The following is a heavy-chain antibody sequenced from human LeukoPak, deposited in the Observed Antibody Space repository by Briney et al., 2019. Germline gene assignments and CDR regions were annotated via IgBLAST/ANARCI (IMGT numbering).Heavy chain of an antibody. CDR1: GGSISSYY. CDR3: ARRRGAKTFFDY. J-gene: IGHJ4*02. Sequence: PSETLSLTCTVSGGSISSYYWSWIRQPPGKGLEWIGYIYSSGSTNYNPSLKSRLTISVDASKNQFSLKLTSVTAADTAVYYCARRRGAKTFFDYWGQGTLVTVSS. CDR2: IYSSGST. V-gene: IGHV4-59*01. D-gene: IGHD1-26*01.